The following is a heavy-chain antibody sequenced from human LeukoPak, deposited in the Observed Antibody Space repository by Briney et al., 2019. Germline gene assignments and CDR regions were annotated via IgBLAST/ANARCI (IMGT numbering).Heavy chain of an antibody. D-gene: IGHD5-24*01. Sequence: GGSLRLSCAASGFVFSTYAMHWVRQAPGKGLEYVSGISGNGGYTDYANSVKGRFTISRDNFKNTLYLQMGSLRAEDMAVYYCARDLFSGTEMATFDYWGQGTLVTVSS. CDR3: ARDLFSGTEMATFDY. CDR1: GFVFSTYA. J-gene: IGHJ4*02. V-gene: IGHV3-64*01. CDR2: ISGNGGYT.